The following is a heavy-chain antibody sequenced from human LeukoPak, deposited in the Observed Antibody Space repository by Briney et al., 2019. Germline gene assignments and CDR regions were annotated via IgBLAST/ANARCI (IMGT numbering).Heavy chain of an antibody. V-gene: IGHV3-7*01. CDR1: GFIFSNHG. CDR3: VGGDY. CDR2: INQDGSDK. Sequence: GGTLRLSCAASGFIFSNHGMNWVRQAPGKGLECVANINQDGSDKYYVDSVKGRFTISRDNTKNSLYLQMNSLRAEDTAVYYCVGGDYWGQGTLVTVSS. J-gene: IGHJ4*02.